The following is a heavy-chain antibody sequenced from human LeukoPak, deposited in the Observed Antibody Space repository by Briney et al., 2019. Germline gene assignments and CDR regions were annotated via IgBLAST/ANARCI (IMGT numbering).Heavy chain of an antibody. J-gene: IGHJ4*02. D-gene: IGHD1-7*01. V-gene: IGHV4-59*01. CDR3: ARAGGWDWNYQGNDY. CDR1: GGSISSYY. CDR2: IYYSGSA. Sequence: SETLSLTCTVSGGSISSYYWSWIRQPPGKGLEWIGYIYYSGSANYNPSLKSRVTISVDTSKNQFSLKLSSVTAADTAVYYCARAGGWDWNYQGNDYWGQGTLVTVSS.